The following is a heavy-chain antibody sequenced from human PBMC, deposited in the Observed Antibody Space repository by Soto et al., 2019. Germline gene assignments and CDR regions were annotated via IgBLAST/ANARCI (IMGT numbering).Heavy chain of an antibody. CDR2: IYYSGST. CDR3: ARVSGAYYYGMDV. Sequence: PSETLSLTCSVSGGSISSGDYYWNWIRQPPGKGLEWIGHIYYSGSTYYNSSLKSRVTISLDTSKNQFPLKVNSVTAADTAVYYCARVSGAYYYGMDVWGQGTTVTVSS. J-gene: IGHJ6*02. CDR1: GGSISSGDYY. V-gene: IGHV4-30-4*01. D-gene: IGHD1-26*01.